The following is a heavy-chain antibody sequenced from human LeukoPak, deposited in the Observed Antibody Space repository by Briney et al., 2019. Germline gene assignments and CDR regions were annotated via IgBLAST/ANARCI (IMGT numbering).Heavy chain of an antibody. J-gene: IGHJ4*02. Sequence: GGSLRLSCAVSGFTFSSYAISWVRQAPGKGLEWVSSISWNSGSIGYADSVKGRFTISRDNAKNSLYLQMNSLRAEDTALYYCAKGWGAVVTPFVYWGQGTLVTVSS. D-gene: IGHD4-23*01. CDR3: AKGWGAVVTPFVY. CDR1: GFTFSSYA. CDR2: ISWNSGSI. V-gene: IGHV3-9*01.